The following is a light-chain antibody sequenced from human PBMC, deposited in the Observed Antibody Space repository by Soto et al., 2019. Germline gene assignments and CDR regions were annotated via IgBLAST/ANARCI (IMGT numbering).Light chain of an antibody. CDR3: QQYNNWPPLS. V-gene: IGKV3-15*01. Sequence: EIVMSQSPVTLSVSPGERATLSCRASQSVSNNIAWYQQRPGQAPRLLIFGASSRATGIPARFSGSGSGTEFTLTITSLQSEDFAVYHCQQYNNWPPLSFGGGTKVDIK. J-gene: IGKJ4*01. CDR1: QSVSNN. CDR2: GAS.